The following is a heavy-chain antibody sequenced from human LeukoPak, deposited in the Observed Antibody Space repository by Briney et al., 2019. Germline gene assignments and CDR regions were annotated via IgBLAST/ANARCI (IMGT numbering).Heavy chain of an antibody. CDR2: ISYDGSNK. CDR1: GFTFSSYA. J-gene: IGHJ6*02. CDR3: ARDPIVVVTAPGWYYYYGMDV. V-gene: IGHV3-30-3*01. D-gene: IGHD2-21*02. Sequence: PGRSLRLSCAASGFTFSSYAMHWVRQAPGKGLEWVAVISYDGSNKYYADSVKGRFTISRDNSKNTLYLQMNSLRAEDTAVYYCARDPIVVVTAPGWYYYYGMDVWGQGTTVTVSS.